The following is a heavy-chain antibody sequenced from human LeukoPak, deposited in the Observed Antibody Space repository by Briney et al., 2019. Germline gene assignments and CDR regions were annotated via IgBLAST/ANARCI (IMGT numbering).Heavy chain of an antibody. J-gene: IGHJ4*02. V-gene: IGHV3-23*01. D-gene: IGHD2-2*01. Sequence: GGSLRLSCAASGFTFSSYAMSWVRQAPGKGLEWASAISGSGGSTYCADSVKGRFTISRDNSKNTLYLQINSLRAEDTAVYYCATPPQEYQLPIDYWGQGTLVTVSS. CDR3: ATPPQEYQLPIDY. CDR1: GFTFSSYA. CDR2: ISGSGGST.